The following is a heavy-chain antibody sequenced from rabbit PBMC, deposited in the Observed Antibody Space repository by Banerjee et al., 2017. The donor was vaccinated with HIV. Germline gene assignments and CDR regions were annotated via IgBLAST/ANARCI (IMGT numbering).Heavy chain of an antibody. CDR2: IVTGSSGTT. V-gene: IGHV1S45*01. D-gene: IGHD4-1*01. J-gene: IGHJ4*01. CDR1: GLDFSSSYH. CDR3: ARDLAGVIGWNFNL. Sequence: QEQLEESGGDLVQPEGSLTLTCTASGLDFSSSYHVCWVRQAPGKGLEWIACIVTGSSGTTYYASWAKGRFTISKASWTTVTLQMTSLTAADTASYFCARDLAGVIGWNFNLWGPGTLVTVS.